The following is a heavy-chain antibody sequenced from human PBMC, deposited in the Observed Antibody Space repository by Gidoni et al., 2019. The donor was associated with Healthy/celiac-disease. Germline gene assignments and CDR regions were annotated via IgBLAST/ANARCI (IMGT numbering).Heavy chain of an antibody. V-gene: IGHV4-39*01. CDR3: ARHEGQWLVGYYYYYGMDV. Sequence: QLQLQESGPGLVKPSETLSLTCTVSGGSISSSSYYWGWIRQPPGKGLEWIGSIYYRGSTYYNPSLKSRVTISVDTSKNQFSLKLSSVTAADTAVYYCARHEGQWLVGYYYYYGMDVWGQGTTVTVSS. CDR1: GGSISSSSYY. J-gene: IGHJ6*02. CDR2: IYYRGST. D-gene: IGHD6-19*01.